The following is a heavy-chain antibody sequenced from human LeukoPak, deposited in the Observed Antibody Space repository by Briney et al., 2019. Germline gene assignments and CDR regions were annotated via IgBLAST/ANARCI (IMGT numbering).Heavy chain of an antibody. J-gene: IGHJ4*02. CDR1: GGSISSYY. Sequence: PSETLSLTCTVSGGSISSYYWSWIRQPPGKGLEWIGYIYYSGRTNYTPSLKSRVTISVDTSKNQFSLELSSVTAADTAVYYCARSIKRGLFDYWGQGSLVTVSS. CDR2: IYYSGRT. CDR3: ARSIKRGLFDY. D-gene: IGHD3-10*01. V-gene: IGHV4-59*01.